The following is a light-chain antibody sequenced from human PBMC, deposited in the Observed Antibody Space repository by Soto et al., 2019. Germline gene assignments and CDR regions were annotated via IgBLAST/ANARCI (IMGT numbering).Light chain of an antibody. J-gene: IGKJ1*01. CDR1: QSVSSNY. CDR3: QQYDTSPRT. V-gene: IGKV3-20*01. Sequence: EVMLTQSPGTLSLSPGERATLSCRASQSVSSNYLAWYQKKSGQPHRLLIYGASNRATGIPDRFSGSGSGTDFTLTIRRLEPEDFAVYYCQQYDTSPRTFGQGTKVEFK. CDR2: GAS.